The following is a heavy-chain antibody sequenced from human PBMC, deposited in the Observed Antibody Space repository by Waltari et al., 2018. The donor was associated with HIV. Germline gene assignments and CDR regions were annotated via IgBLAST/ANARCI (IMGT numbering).Heavy chain of an antibody. J-gene: IGHJ6*02. V-gene: IGHV3-48*02. CDR1: GFSFCYYA. CDR2: IRRTSFNI. CDR3: ARDTLNFFFGLDV. Sequence: EEQLVESGGGLVDPGGSLNLSCAAFGFSFCYYAMNWVRQAPGKGREWIAYIRRTSFNIKNADAVRGRVTISRDNTQNSLSLQMNNLIDEDTAKYFCARDTLNFFFGLDVWGHGTTVAVSS.